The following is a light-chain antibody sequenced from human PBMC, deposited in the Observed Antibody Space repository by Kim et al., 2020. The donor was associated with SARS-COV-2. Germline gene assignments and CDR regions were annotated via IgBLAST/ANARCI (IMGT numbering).Light chain of an antibody. V-gene: IGKV3-20*01. Sequence: EIVLTQSPGTLSLSPGERATLSCRASQSVNSSYLAWYQQKPDQAPRLLIYGASSRATGIPYRFSGSGSGTDFTLTISRLEPEDFAVYYCQHYRTSPYTFGQGTKLEI. J-gene: IGKJ2*01. CDR1: QSVNSSY. CDR2: GAS. CDR3: QHYRTSPYT.